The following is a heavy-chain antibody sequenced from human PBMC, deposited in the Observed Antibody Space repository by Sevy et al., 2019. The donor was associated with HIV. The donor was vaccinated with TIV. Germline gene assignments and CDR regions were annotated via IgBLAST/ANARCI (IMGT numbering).Heavy chain of an antibody. CDR3: ARDLEFYDYGDYGPAFMPDY. J-gene: IGHJ4*02. D-gene: IGHD4-17*01. CDR1: GFTFSTYG. V-gene: IGHV3-33*01. Sequence: GGSLRLSCAASGFTFSTYGMHWVRQAPGKGLEWVAVIWFDGSNTYYADSVKGRFTISRDIAKNTLDLQMNSLRVEDTAVYYCARDLEFYDYGDYGPAFMPDYWGQGTLVTVSS. CDR2: IWFDGSNT.